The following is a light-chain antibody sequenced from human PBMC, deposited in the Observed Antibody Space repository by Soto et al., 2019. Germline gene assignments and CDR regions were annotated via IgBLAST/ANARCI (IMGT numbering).Light chain of an antibody. CDR3: QQYYSTPVT. CDR1: QSVLYSSNNKNY. J-gene: IGKJ5*01. CDR2: WAS. Sequence: DIVMTQSPDSLDVSLGERATINCKSSQSVLYSSNNKNYLAWYQQKPGQPPKLLIYWASTRESGVLDRFSGSGSGTDFTLTISSLQAEDVAVYYCQQYYSTPVTFGQGTRLEIK. V-gene: IGKV4-1*01.